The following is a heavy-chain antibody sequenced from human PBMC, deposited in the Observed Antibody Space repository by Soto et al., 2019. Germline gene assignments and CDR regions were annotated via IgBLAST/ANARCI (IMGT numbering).Heavy chain of an antibody. D-gene: IGHD3-22*01. CDR2: IDYSGST. V-gene: IGHV4-39*01. CDR3: ARHLDYYDSSAYFDY. J-gene: IGHJ4*02. Sequence: SETLSLTCSVSGGPVSSSSSDWGWIRQPPGKWLEWIGSIDYSGSTYYRPSLKRRVTISVDTSKSPFSLWLHSVTAADTAVYYCARHLDYYDSSAYFDYWGPGTLVTVSS. CDR1: GGPVSSSSSD.